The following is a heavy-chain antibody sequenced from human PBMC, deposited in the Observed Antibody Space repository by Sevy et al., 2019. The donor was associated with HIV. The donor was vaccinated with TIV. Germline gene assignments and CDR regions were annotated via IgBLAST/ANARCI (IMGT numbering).Heavy chain of an antibody. J-gene: IGHJ5*02. CDR2: ISSSSSYI. V-gene: IGHV3-21*01. Sequence: GSLRLSCAASGFTFSSYSMNWVRQAPGKGLEWVSSISSSSSYIYYADSVKGRFTISRDNAKNSLYLQMNSLRAEDTAVYYCARDKRNYYDSSGGFDPWGQGTLVTVSS. CDR1: GFTFSSYS. CDR3: ARDKRNYYDSSGGFDP. D-gene: IGHD3-22*01.